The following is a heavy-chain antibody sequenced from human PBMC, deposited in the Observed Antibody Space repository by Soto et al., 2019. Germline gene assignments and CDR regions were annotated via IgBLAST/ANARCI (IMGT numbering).Heavy chain of an antibody. V-gene: IGHV3-30-3*01. D-gene: IGHD1-1*01. CDR1: GFRFNDYA. J-gene: IGHJ5*01. Sequence: PGGSLRLSCAASGFRFNDYAVHWVRQAPGKGLEWVASISSDGTKKYYGDSVQGRFMLSRDRSTNTLYLQMNSLRPEDTAVYHCARDGYSGDTTGHLYFLDSCGHGTRVTVSS. CDR2: ISSDGTKK. CDR3: ARDGYSGDTTGHLYFLDS.